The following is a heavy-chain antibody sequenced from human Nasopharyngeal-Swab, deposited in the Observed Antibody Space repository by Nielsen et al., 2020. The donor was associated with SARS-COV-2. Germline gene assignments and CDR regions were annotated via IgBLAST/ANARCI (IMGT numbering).Heavy chain of an antibody. CDR3: AKDGSDFSSDY. Sequence: GGSPRLSCAASGFTFSIYGMSWVRQAPGKGLEWVSAISGGDHTYYADSVKGRFTISRDTSKNTLFLQMKNLRTEDTAIYYCAKDGSDFSSDYWGLGTLVTVSS. V-gene: IGHV3-23*01. D-gene: IGHD3-3*01. J-gene: IGHJ4*02. CDR2: ISGGDHT. CDR1: GFTFSIYG.